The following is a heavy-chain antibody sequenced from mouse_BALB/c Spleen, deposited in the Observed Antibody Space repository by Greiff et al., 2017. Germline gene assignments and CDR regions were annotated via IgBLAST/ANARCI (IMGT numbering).Heavy chain of an antibody. CDR3: ARDGGNYVWFAY. CDR1: GYSITSYYA. D-gene: IGHD1-1*02. Sequence: EVQLVESGPGLVKPSQSLSLTCTVTGYSITSYYAWNWIRQFPGNQLEWMGYISYSGSTSYNPSLKSRISITRDTSKNQFFLQLNSVTTEDTATYYCARDGGNYVWFAYWGQGTLVTVSA. CDR2: ISYSGST. J-gene: IGHJ3*01. V-gene: IGHV3-2*02.